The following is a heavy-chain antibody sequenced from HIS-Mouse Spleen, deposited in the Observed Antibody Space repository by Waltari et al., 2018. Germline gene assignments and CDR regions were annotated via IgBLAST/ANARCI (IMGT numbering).Heavy chain of an antibody. D-gene: IGHD6-13*01. CDR2: WNPNSGNT. CDR1: GYTFTSYD. Sequence: QVQLVQSGAEVKKPGASVKVSCKASGYTFTSYDINWVRQATGQGLEWMGGWNPNSGNTGYAQKFQGRVTMTRNTSISTAYMELSSLRSEDTAVYYCARMYSSSWYYYYGMDVWGQGSTVTVSS. J-gene: IGHJ6*02. CDR3: ARMYSSSWYYYYGMDV. V-gene: IGHV1-8*01.